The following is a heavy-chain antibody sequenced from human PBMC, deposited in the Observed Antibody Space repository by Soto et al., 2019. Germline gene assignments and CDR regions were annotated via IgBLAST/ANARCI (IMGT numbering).Heavy chain of an antibody. CDR2: ISGYNGHT. CDR1: GYTFTTYG. D-gene: IGHD3-16*01. J-gene: IGHJ6*02. Sequence: ASVKVSCKASGYTFTTYGISWVRQAPGQGLEWMGWISGYNGHTKYAQKFQGRVTMTTDTSTSTVYMDLRSLRSDDTAVYYCAREGEMPYYYYGLDVRGQGTTVTVS. V-gene: IGHV1-18*01. CDR3: AREGEMPYYYYGLDV.